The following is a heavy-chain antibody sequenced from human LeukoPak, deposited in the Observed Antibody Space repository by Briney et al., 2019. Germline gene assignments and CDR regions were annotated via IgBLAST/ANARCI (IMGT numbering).Heavy chain of an antibody. D-gene: IGHD3-9*01. CDR2: IWYDGSNK. J-gene: IGHJ5*02. V-gene: IGHV3-33*08. Sequence: PGGSLRLSCAASGFTFSRYAMHWVRQAPGKGLEWVAVIWYDGSNKYYADSVKGRFTISRDNSKNTLYLQMNSLRAEDTAVYYCARDMADILTGYYNSGRVRNWFDPWGQGTLVTVSS. CDR1: GFTFSRYA. CDR3: ARDMADILTGYYNSGRVRNWFDP.